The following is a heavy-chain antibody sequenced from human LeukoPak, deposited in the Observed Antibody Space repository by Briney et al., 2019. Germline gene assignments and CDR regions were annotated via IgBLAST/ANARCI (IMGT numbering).Heavy chain of an antibody. D-gene: IGHD2-15*01. CDR1: GFTVSSNY. Sequence: PGGSLRLSCAASGFTVSSNYMSWVRQAPGKGLEWVSLLYSDGTTYYADSVKGRFTISRDSSKNTLSLQMNSLRAEDTAVYYCARGDISDSDYWGQGTLVTVSS. V-gene: IGHV3-53*01. CDR2: LYSDGTT. CDR3: ARGDISDSDY. J-gene: IGHJ4*02.